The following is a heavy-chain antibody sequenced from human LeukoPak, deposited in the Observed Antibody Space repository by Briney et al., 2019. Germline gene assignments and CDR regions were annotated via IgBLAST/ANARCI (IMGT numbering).Heavy chain of an antibody. D-gene: IGHD3-22*01. Sequence: SETLSLTCTVSGGSISSYYWSWIRQPPGKGLEWIGCIYYSGSTNYNPSLVSRVTISVDTTKNEFSLKLSSVTAADTAQYNCARIAGDYYDRSGYYPNWFVPWGQGTLVAVSP. V-gene: IGHV4-59*01. CDR1: GGSISSYY. J-gene: IGHJ5*02. CDR3: ARIAGDYYDRSGYYPNWFVP. CDR2: IYYSGST.